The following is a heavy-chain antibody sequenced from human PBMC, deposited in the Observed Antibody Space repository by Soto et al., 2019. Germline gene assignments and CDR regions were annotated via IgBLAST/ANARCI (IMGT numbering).Heavy chain of an antibody. CDR3: ATLHGYQLLSVTGFYP. V-gene: IGHV1-24*01. Sequence: ASVKVSCKVSGYTLTELSMHWVRQAPGKGLEWMGGFDPEDGETIYAQKFQGRVTMTEDTSTDTAYMELSSLRSEDTAVYYCATLHGYQLLSVTGFYPWGQGNLVTVSS. CDR2: FDPEDGET. CDR1: GYTLTELS. D-gene: IGHD2-2*01. J-gene: IGHJ5*02.